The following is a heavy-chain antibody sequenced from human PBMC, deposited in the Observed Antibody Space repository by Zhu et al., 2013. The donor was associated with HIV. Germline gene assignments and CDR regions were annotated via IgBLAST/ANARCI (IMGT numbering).Heavy chain of an antibody. J-gene: IGHJ4*02. Sequence: QVQLVQSGAEVKEPGSSVKVSCKASGGTFSSYAISWVRQAPGQGLEWMGGIIPIFGTANYAQKFQGRVTITADESTSTAYMELSSLRSEDTAVYYCASGNCSSTSCYSPDDYWGQGTLVTVSS. D-gene: IGHD2-2*02. CDR2: IIPIFGTA. CDR3: ASGNCSSTSCYSPDDY. V-gene: IGHV1-69*01. CDR1: GGTFSSYA.